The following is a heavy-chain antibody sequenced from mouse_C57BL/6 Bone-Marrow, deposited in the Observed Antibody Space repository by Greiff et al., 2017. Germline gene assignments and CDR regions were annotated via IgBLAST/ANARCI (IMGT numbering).Heavy chain of an antibody. CDR1: GYSITSGYY. CDR2: ISYDGSN. J-gene: IGHJ1*03. CDR3: ARERDFYYYFV. V-gene: IGHV3-6*01. D-gene: IGHD1-1*02. Sequence: EVKLQESGPGLVKPSQSLSLTCSVTGYSITSGYYWNWIRQFPGNKLEWMGYISYDGSNNYNPSLKNRISITRDTSKNQFFLKLNSVTTEDTATYYCARERDFYYYFVWGTGTTVTVSS.